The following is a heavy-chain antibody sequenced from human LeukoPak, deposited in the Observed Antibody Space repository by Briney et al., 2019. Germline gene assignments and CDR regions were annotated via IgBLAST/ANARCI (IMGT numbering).Heavy chain of an antibody. D-gene: IGHD3-10*01. CDR2: IKQDGSEK. V-gene: IGHV3-7*01. Sequence: GGSLRLSCAAAGFTFSSYWMSWVRQAPGKGLEWVATIKQDGSEKYYVDSVKGRFTISRDNAKNSLYLQMNSLRAEDTAVYYCARERIFEVRGVKAFDYWGQGTLVTVSS. J-gene: IGHJ4*02. CDR3: ARERIFEVRGVKAFDY. CDR1: GFTFSSYW.